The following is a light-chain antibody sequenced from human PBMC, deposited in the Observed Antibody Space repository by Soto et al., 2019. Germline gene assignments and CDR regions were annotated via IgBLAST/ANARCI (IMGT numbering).Light chain of an antibody. CDR3: QQYGSSPWT. CDR2: GAS. V-gene: IGKV3-20*01. CDR1: QSVSSSY. J-gene: IGKJ1*01. Sequence: ENVLTQPPATLSLSPGERATLSCRASQSVSSSYLAWYQQKPGQAPRLLIYGASSRATGIPDRFSGSGSGTDFTLTISRLEPEDFAVYYCQQYGSSPWTFGQGTKVDIK.